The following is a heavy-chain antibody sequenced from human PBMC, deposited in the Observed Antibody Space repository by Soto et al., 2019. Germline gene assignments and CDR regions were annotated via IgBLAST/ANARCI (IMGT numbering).Heavy chain of an antibody. J-gene: IGHJ3*02. Sequence: LSLTCAVYGGSFSGYYWSWIRQPPGKGLEWVSYISSSGSTIYYADSVKGRFTISRDNAKNSLYLQMNSLRAEDTAVYYCARDTHASYYYDSSGSPVDAFDIWGQGTMVTVSS. V-gene: IGHV3-11*01. CDR2: ISSSGSTI. CDR3: ARDTHASYYYDSSGSPVDAFDI. D-gene: IGHD3-22*01. CDR1: GGSFSGYY.